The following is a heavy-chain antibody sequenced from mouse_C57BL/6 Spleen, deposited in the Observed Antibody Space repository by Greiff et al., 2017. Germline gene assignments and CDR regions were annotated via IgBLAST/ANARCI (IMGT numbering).Heavy chain of an antibody. CDR3: AREGAGNYGYFDV. CDR1: GYSITSGYY. D-gene: IGHD2-1*01. J-gene: IGHJ1*03. CDR2: ISYDGSN. Sequence: EVKLQESGPGLVKPSQSLSLTCSVTGYSITSGYYWNWIRQFPGNKLEWMGYISYDGSNNYNPSLKNRISITRDTSKNQFFLKLNSVTTEDTATYYCAREGAGNYGYFDVWGTGTTVTVSS. V-gene: IGHV3-6*01.